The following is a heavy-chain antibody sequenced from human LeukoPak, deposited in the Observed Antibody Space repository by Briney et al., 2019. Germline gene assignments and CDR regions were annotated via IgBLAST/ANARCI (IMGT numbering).Heavy chain of an antibody. CDR1: GGSFSGYY. CDR2: INHSGST. J-gene: IGHJ4*02. CDR3: ARNGDYLGY. V-gene: IGHV4-34*01. Sequence: KPSETLSLTCAVYGGSFSGYYWSWIRQPPGKGLEWIREINHSGSTNYNPSLKSRVTISVDTSKNQFSLKLSSVTAADTAVYYCARNGDYLGYWGQGTLVTVSS. D-gene: IGHD4-17*01.